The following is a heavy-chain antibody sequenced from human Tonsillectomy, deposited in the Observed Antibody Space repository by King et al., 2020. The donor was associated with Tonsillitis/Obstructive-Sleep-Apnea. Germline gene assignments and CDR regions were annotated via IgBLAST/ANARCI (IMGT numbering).Heavy chain of an antibody. CDR2: TSDRGDNT. Sequence: VQLVESGGGLVQPGGSLRLSCSASGFTFSSYAVTWVRQAPGKGLEWVSSTSDRGDNTFYADSVKGRFTTSRDNSKKVLYLRMSTLRPEETAIYFCAGGRAGADCYYLDFWGKGTTVTVSS. D-gene: IGHD6-19*01. CDR1: GFTFSSYA. V-gene: IGHV3-23*04. CDR3: AGGRAGADCYYLDF. J-gene: IGHJ6*03.